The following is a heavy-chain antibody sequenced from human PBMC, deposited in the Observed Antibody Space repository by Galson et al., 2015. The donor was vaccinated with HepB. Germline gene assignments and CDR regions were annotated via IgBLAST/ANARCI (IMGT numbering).Heavy chain of an antibody. CDR3: ARAHFTHYDFWSGYSSQTYYYYGMDV. D-gene: IGHD3-3*01. V-gene: IGHV1-2*04. J-gene: IGHJ6*02. CDR1: GYTFTGYY. CDR2: INPNSGGT. Sequence: SVKVSCKASGYTFTGYYMHWVRQAPGQGLEWMGWINPNSGGTNYAQKFQGWVTMTRDTSISTAYMELSRLRSDDTAVYYCARAHFTHYDFWSGYSSQTYYYYGMDVWGQGTTVTVSS.